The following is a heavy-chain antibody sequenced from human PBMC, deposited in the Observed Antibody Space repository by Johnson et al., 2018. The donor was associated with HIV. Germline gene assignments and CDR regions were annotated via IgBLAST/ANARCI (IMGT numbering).Heavy chain of an antibody. V-gene: IGHV3-74*02. J-gene: IGHJ3*02. CDR3: VRGLDI. CDR1: GLTVSSNY. CDR2: IKTDGRGT. Sequence: MQLVESGGALVQPGGSLRLSCAASGLTVSSNYMNWVRQAPGKGLVWVSRIKTDGRGTNYADSVRGRFTISRDDAKNTLYLQMNSLRAEDTAVYYCVRGLDIWGQGTEVTVSS.